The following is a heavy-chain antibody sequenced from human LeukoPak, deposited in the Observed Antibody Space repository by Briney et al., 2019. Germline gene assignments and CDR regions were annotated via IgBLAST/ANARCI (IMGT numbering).Heavy chain of an antibody. J-gene: IGHJ5*02. V-gene: IGHV4-59*01. Sequence: SETLSLTCTVSGGSISSYYWSWIRQPPGKGLEWIGYIYYSGNTNYNPSLKSRVTISVDTSKNQFSLKLSSVTAADTAVYYCARGKVNWFDPWGQGTLVTVSS. CDR1: GGSISSYY. CDR2: IYYSGNT. CDR3: ARGKVNWFDP.